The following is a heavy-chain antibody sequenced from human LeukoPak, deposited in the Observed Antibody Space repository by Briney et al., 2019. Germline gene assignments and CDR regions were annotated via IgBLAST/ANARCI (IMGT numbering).Heavy chain of an antibody. CDR2: ISGSGSMT. CDR1: GITFRIYA. J-gene: IGHJ3*02. CDR3: AKTGDYFDSTDYYRPDAFDI. D-gene: IGHD3-22*01. Sequence: GGSLRLSCAGSGITFRIYAMTWVRQAPGKGLEWVSAISGSGSMTYYADSVKGRFTISRDKSNNTLYLQMNSLRAEDTALYYCAKTGDYFDSTDYYRPDAFDIWGQGTMVTASS. V-gene: IGHV3-23*01.